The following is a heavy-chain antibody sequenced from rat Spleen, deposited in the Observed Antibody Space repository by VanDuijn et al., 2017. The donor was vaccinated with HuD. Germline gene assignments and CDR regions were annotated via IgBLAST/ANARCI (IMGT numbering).Heavy chain of an antibody. CDR3: ASLYSSYSLYYFDY. D-gene: IGHD1-2*01. V-gene: IGHV3-3*01. CDR2: INSAGST. Sequence: EVQLQESGPGLVKPSQSLSLTCSVTGYSITSSYRWNWIRKFPGNKLEWMGYINSAGSTNYNPSLKNRISITRDTSKNQFFLQVNSVTTEDTATYYCASLYSSYSLYYFDYWGQGVMVTVSS. CDR1: GYSITSSYR. J-gene: IGHJ2*01.